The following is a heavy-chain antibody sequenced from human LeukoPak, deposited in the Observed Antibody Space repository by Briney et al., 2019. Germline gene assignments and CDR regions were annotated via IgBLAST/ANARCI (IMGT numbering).Heavy chain of an antibody. CDR1: GYTFTSYY. CDR2: INPSGGST. D-gene: IGHD6-13*01. CDR3: ARDYGLAGIDY. V-gene: IGHV1-46*01. Sequence: VASVKVSCKASGYTFTSYYIHWVRQAPGQGLEWMGIINPSGGSTSYAQKFQGRVTMTRDTSTSTVYMELSSLRSEDTAVYYCARDYGLAGIDYWGQGTLVTVSS. J-gene: IGHJ4*02.